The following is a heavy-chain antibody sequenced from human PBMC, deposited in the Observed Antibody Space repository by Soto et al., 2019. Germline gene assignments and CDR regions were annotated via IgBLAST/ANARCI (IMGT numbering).Heavy chain of an antibody. Sequence: EVQLVESGGGLVKPGGSLRLSCAASGFTFSNAWMSWVRQAPGKGLEWVGRIKIKTDGGTTDYAAPVKGRFTISRDDSKNTLYLQMNSLKTEDTAVYYCSTSLRFDLWGRGTLVTVSS. CDR1: GFTFSNAW. CDR2: IKIKTDGGTT. J-gene: IGHJ2*01. CDR3: STSLRFDL. V-gene: IGHV3-15*01. D-gene: IGHD3-16*01.